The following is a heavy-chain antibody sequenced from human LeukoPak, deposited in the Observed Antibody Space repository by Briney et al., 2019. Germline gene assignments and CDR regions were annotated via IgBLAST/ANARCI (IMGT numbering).Heavy chain of an antibody. Sequence: PGGSLRLSCAASGFTFSSYAMSWVGQPPGKGREWVSAISGSGGSTYYADSVKGRFTISRDNSKNTLYLQMNSLRAEDTAVYYCAKDEWLYYGVDYWGQGTLVTVSS. V-gene: IGHV3-23*01. D-gene: IGHD3-3*01. CDR3: AKDEWLYYGVDY. CDR2: ISGSGGST. CDR1: GFTFSSYA. J-gene: IGHJ4*02.